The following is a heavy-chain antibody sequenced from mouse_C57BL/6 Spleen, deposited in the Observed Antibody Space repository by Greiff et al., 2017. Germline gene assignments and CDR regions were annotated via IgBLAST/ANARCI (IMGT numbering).Heavy chain of an antibody. V-gene: IGHV5-12*01. CDR3: ARAYPRDAMDY. CDR1: GFTFSDYY. CDR2: ISNGGGST. Sequence: EVQGVESGGGLVQPGGSLKLSCAASGFTFSDYYMYWVRQTPEKRLEWVAYISNGGGSTYYPDTVKGRLTISRDNAKNTLYLQMSRLKSEDTAMYYCARAYPRDAMDYWGQGTSVTVSS. J-gene: IGHJ4*01. D-gene: IGHD2-10*01.